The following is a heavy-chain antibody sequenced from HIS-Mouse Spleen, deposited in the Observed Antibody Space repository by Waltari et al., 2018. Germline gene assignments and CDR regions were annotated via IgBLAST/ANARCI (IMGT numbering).Heavy chain of an antibody. CDR2: SYYSGST. CDR3: AREIPYSSSWYDWYFDL. V-gene: IGHV4-39*07. D-gene: IGHD6-13*01. Sequence: QLQLQESGPGLVKPSETLSLTCTVSGGSISSSSYYWGWIRQPPGKGLAWIGSSYYSGSTTYTPSLKGRVTISVDPSRNQFSLKLSSVTAADTAVYYCAREIPYSSSWYDWYFDLWGRGTLVTVSS. J-gene: IGHJ2*01. CDR1: GGSISSSSYY.